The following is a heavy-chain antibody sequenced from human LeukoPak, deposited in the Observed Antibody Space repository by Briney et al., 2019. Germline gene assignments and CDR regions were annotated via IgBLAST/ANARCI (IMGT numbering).Heavy chain of an antibody. D-gene: IGHD3-16*01. CDR2: ITPIFGAA. Sequence: ASVSLSYKASGYTFTVYYMHWVRHAPGQGLEWGGGITPIFGAANYTEKFQGGVTINADESTSTVYMELSSLRLEDTAVYYCAREEYSYGSIFDYWGQGTRVTVP. V-gene: IGHV1-69*13. J-gene: IGHJ4*02. CDR1: GYTFTVYY. CDR3: AREEYSYGSIFDY.